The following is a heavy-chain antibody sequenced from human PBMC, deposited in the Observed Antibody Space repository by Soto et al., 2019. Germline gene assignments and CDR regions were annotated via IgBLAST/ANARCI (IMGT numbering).Heavy chain of an antibody. V-gene: IGHV1-18*01. CDR2: ISDHNGDT. CDR3: ARCGSWNYASEY. J-gene: IGHJ4*02. Sequence: QVQRVQSGAEVKEPGASVKVSCKASGYTFSTSGITWVRQAPGQGLEWMGWISDHNGDTKYAQKLQGRVTMTTDTSTSTAYMELRSLRSDDTAIYYCARCGSWNYASEYWGQGTLVTVSS. D-gene: IGHD1-7*01. CDR1: GYTFSTSG.